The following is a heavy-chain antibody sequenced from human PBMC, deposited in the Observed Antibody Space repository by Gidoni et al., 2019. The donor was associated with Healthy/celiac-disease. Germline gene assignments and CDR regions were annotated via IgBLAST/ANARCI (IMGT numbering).Heavy chain of an antibody. CDR2: INHSGST. Sequence: QVQLQQWGAGLLKPSETLSLTCAVYGGSFSGYYWSWIRQPPGKGLEWIGEINHSGSTNYNPSLKSRVTISVDTSKNQFSLKLSSVTAADTAVYYCARARIAVAGRWPIPYYMDVWGKGTTVTVSS. J-gene: IGHJ6*03. CDR1: GGSFSGYY. CDR3: ARARIAVAGRWPIPYYMDV. D-gene: IGHD6-19*01. V-gene: IGHV4-34*01.